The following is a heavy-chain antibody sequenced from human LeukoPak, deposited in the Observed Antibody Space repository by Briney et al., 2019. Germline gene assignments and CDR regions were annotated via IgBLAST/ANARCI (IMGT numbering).Heavy chain of an antibody. V-gene: IGHV3-7*01. Sequence: PGGSLRLSCAASGFTFSSYWMSWVRQAPGKGLEWVANIKQDGSEKYYVDSVKGRFTISRDNAKNSLYLQMNSLRAEDTAVYYCARDLGQRWLQFGCFDYWGQGTLVTVSS. CDR2: IKQDGSEK. D-gene: IGHD5-24*01. CDR3: ARDLGQRWLQFGCFDY. J-gene: IGHJ4*02. CDR1: GFTFSSYW.